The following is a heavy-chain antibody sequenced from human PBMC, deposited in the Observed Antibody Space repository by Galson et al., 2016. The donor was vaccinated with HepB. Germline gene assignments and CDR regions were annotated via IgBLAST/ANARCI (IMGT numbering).Heavy chain of an antibody. D-gene: IGHD3-22*01. CDR2: MDPRSGST. J-gene: IGHJ5*02. V-gene: IGHV1-8*01. CDR1: GYTFTTYD. Sequence: ASGYTFTTYDINWVRQATGQGLEWMGWMDPRSGSTDYGKRFQGRVTMTRNSSIATAYMELNSLRSEDTAVYYCARCWYDRTEYDTWGQGTLVIVSS. CDR3: ARCWYDRTEYDT.